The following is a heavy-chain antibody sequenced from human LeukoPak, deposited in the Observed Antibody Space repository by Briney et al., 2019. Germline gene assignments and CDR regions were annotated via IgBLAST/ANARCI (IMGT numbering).Heavy chain of an antibody. CDR1: GYTFTNYG. CDR3: ARDPPCWGGSCQFTGTTLDY. D-gene: IGHD2-15*01. Sequence: ASVKVSCKASGYTFTNYGITWVRQAPGQGLEWMGWISASDGKTKYSQKLQGRVTMSTDTSTNTAYMELRSLRADDTAVYYCARDPPCWGGSCQFTGTTLDYWGQGTLVTVSS. V-gene: IGHV1-18*04. J-gene: IGHJ4*02. CDR2: ISASDGKT.